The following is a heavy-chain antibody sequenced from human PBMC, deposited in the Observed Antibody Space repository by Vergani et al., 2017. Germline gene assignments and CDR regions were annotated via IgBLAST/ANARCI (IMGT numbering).Heavy chain of an antibody. CDR1: GFTFSDYY. CDR3: AKDPVSIVGADFDY. J-gene: IGHJ4*02. Sequence: QVQLVESGGGVVQPGRSLRLSCAASGFTFSDYYMSWIRQAPGKGLEWVSYISRSSSYTNYADSVKGRFTISRDNAKNSLYLQMNSLIAEDTAVYYCAKDPVSIVGADFDYWGQGTLVTVSS. V-gene: IGHV3-11*05. CDR2: ISRSSSYT. D-gene: IGHD1-26*01.